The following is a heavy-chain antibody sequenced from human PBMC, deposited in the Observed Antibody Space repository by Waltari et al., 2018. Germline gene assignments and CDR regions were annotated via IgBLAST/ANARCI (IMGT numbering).Heavy chain of an antibody. J-gene: IGHJ6*02. CDR1: GGSFSVYY. CDR2: INHSGST. Sequence: QVQLQQWGAGLLKPSETLSLTCAVYGGSFSVYYWSWIRQPPGKGLEWIGEINHSGSTNYNPSLKSRVTISVDTSKNQFSLKLSSVTAADTAVYYCASPYYDFWSGYYQHYGMDVWGQGTTVTVSS. D-gene: IGHD3-3*01. CDR3: ASPYYDFWSGYYQHYGMDV. V-gene: IGHV4-34*01.